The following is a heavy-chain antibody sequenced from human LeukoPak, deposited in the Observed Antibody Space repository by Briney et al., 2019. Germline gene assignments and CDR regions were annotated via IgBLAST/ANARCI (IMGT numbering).Heavy chain of an antibody. Sequence: SETLSLTCAVYGGSFSGYYWSWIRQPPGKGLEWIGEINHSGSTNYNPSLKSRVTISVDTPKNQFSLKLSSVTAADTAVYYCARSRADSYGYPYFDYWGQGTLVTVSS. CDR3: ARSRADSYGYPYFDY. V-gene: IGHV4-34*01. D-gene: IGHD5-18*01. CDR2: INHSGST. J-gene: IGHJ4*02. CDR1: GGSFSGYY.